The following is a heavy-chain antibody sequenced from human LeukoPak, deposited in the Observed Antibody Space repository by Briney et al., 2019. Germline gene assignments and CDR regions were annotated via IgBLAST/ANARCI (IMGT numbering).Heavy chain of an antibody. CDR1: GYTFTSYY. Sequence: AASVTVSCKASGYTFTSYYMHWVRQAPGQGLEWMGVINPSGGTTNYAQKFQDRVTMTRDTSTSTVYMELSSLRSEDTAVYYCATDRWYSYGDNAFDIWGQGTMVTVSS. V-gene: IGHV1-46*01. CDR2: INPSGGTT. J-gene: IGHJ3*02. D-gene: IGHD5-18*01. CDR3: ATDRWYSYGDNAFDI.